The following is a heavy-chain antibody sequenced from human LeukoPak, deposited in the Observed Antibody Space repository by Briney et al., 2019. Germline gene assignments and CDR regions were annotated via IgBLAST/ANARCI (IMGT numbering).Heavy chain of an antibody. CDR3: ARVVDHDYGDYYLDY. CDR2: ISGSGGST. Sequence: GGSLRLSCAASGFTFSSYGMSWVRQAPGKGLEWVSAISGSGGSTYYADSVKGWFTISRDNAKNSLYLQMNSLRAEDTAVYYCARVVDHDYGDYYLDYWGQGTLVTVSS. CDR1: GFTFSSYG. V-gene: IGHV3-23*01. D-gene: IGHD4-17*01. J-gene: IGHJ4*02.